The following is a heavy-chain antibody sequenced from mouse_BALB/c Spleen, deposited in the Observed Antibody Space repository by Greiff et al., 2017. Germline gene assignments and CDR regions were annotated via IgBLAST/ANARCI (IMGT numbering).Heavy chain of an antibody. CDR3: ASLNYYGSSPAWFAY. CDR1: GFTFSSYA. CDR2: IGSGGST. J-gene: IGHJ3*01. D-gene: IGHD1-1*01. Sequence: DVHLVESGGGLVKPGGSLKLSCAASGFTFSSYAMSWVRQTPEKRLEWVASIGSGGSTYYPDSVKGRFTISRDNARNILYLQMSSLRSEDTAMYYCASLNYYGSSPAWFAYWGQGTLVTVSA. V-gene: IGHV5-6-5*01.